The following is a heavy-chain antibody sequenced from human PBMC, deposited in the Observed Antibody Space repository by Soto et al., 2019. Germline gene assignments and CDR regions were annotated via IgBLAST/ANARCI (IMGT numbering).Heavy chain of an antibody. D-gene: IGHD3-9*01. CDR1: GGSISSSSYY. CDR3: ARHVSDILFSINWFDP. V-gene: IGHV4-39*01. CDR2: IYYSGST. J-gene: IGHJ5*02. Sequence: SETLSLTCTVSGGSISSSSYYWGWIRQPPGKGLEWIGSIYYSGSTYYKQSLKSRVTISVDTSKNQFSLKLSSVTAAKKTVYNCARHVSDILFSINWFDPWGQGTLVTVSS.